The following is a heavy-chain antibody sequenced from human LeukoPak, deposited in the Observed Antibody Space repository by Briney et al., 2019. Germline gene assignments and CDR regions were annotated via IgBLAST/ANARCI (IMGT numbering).Heavy chain of an antibody. Sequence: AASVKVSCKASGYTFTGDYLHWVRQAPGQGLEWMGRINPNSGGANYAQNFQGRVTMTRDTSISTAHMELSRLRSDDTAVYYCARSYCIGTNCYSHLFDYWGQGTRVTVSS. D-gene: IGHD2-2*01. CDR2: INPNSGGA. J-gene: IGHJ4*02. CDR1: GYTFTGDY. V-gene: IGHV1-2*06. CDR3: ARSYCIGTNCYSHLFDY.